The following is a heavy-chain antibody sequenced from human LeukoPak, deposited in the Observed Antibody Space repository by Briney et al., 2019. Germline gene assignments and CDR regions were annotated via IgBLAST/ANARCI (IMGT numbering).Heavy chain of an antibody. D-gene: IGHD5-18*01. CDR3: ARADSYGSILDY. V-gene: IGHV3-7*04. CDR2: IDQYGRAK. J-gene: IGHJ4*02. CDR1: GFTFNNYW. Sequence: GGSRRLAGAASGFTFNNYWMSWVRQAPGKGLEWVASIDQYGRAKYYVDSVRGRFTFSRDNTKNSLHLQMSSLRAEDTAVYYCARADSYGSILDYWGQGTRVTVSS.